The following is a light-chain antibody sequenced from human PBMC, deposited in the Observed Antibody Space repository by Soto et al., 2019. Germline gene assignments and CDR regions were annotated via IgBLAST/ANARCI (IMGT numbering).Light chain of an antibody. CDR1: SSNIGSNY. CDR3: AAWDDSLSGGV. CDR2: RNN. J-gene: IGLJ2*01. Sequence: QPVLTQPPSASGTPGQRVTISCSGSSSNIGSNYVYWYQQLPGTAPNLLIYRNNQRPSGVPDRFSGSKSGTSASLAISGLRSEDEADYYCAAWDDSLSGGVFGGGTKVTVL. V-gene: IGLV1-47*01.